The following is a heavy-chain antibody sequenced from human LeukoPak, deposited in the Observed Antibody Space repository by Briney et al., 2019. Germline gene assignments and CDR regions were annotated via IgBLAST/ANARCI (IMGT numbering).Heavy chain of an antibody. CDR3: ARDSPMHAFDI. J-gene: IGHJ3*02. V-gene: IGHV3-11*01. CDR1: GFTFSDYY. Sequence: GGSLRLSCAASGFTFSDYYMSWIRQAPGKGLEGVSYISSSGSTIYYADSVKGRFTITRDNAKNSLYLQMNSLRAEDTAVYYCARDSPMHAFDIWGQGTMVTVSS. CDR2: ISSSGSTI.